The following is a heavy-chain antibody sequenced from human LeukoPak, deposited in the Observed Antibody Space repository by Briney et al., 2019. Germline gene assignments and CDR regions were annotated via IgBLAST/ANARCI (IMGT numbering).Heavy chain of an antibody. CDR2: IIPILGIA. Sequence: GASVKVSCKASGGTFISYAISWVRQAPGQGLEWMGRIIPILGIANYAQKFQGRVTITADNSTSTAYIELSSLRSEDTAVYYCARVYYDILTGYYMDYWGQGTLVTVSS. V-gene: IGHV1-69*04. CDR3: ARVYYDILTGYYMDY. D-gene: IGHD3-9*01. J-gene: IGHJ4*02. CDR1: GGTFISYA.